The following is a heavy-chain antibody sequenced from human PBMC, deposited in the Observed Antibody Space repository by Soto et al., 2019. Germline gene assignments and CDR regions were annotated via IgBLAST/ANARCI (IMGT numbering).Heavy chain of an antibody. CDR1: GFTFWSAW. J-gene: IGHJ4*02. V-gene: IGHV3-15*01. D-gene: IGHD4-17*01. Sequence: EVRLVESGGDLVKPGGSLRLSCAASGFTFWSAWMSWVRQAPGKGLEWVGRIKSKNDGGTTDYAAPVKGRFTISRDDSKNTVLLQMHRLKTEDTAVYFCATDQGAYGDYPGDYWGQGTLVTVSS. CDR3: ATDQGAYGDYPGDY. CDR2: IKSKNDGGTT.